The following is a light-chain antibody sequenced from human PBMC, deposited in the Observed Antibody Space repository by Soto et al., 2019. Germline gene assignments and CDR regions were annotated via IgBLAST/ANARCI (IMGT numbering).Light chain of an antibody. J-gene: IGKJ1*01. CDR3: QQYNSLRT. CDR1: QSISSW. CDR2: KAS. Sequence: DIQMTQSPPTLSASVGDRVTITCRASQSISSWLALHQQKPGKAPQLLISKASSLESGVPSRFICSGSGTEFTLTISCLQPADFATDYCQQYNSLRTFCQGTSVEIK. V-gene: IGKV1-5*03.